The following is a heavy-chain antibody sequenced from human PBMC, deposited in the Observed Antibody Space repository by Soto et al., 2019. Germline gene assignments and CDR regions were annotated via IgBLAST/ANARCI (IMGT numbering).Heavy chain of an antibody. CDR2: IRRHTSVT. J-gene: IGHJ4*02. CDR1: GLTLSTSS. D-gene: IGHD3-22*01. CDR3: GKVADSGYYTVER. Sequence: GGSLRLSCAAFGLTLSTSSMNWVRQAPGRGLEWISYIRRHTSVTAYADSVKGRFTISRDSAKNSLYLQMDNLRVKDTAVYYWGKVADSGYYTVERCGQRTLVTVSS. V-gene: IGHV3-48*01.